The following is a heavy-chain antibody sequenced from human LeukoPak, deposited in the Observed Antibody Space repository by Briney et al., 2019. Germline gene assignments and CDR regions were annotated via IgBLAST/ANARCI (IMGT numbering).Heavy chain of an antibody. D-gene: IGHD3-10*01. CDR2: ISGSGGST. CDR3: AKFSWFGELSNFDH. Sequence: GGSLRLSCAASGFTFSSYGMHWVRQAPGKGLEWVSAISGSGGSTYYADSVKGRFTISRDNSKNTLYLQMNSLRAEDTAVYYCAKFSWFGELSNFDHWGQGTLVTVSS. CDR1: GFTFSSYG. V-gene: IGHV3-23*01. J-gene: IGHJ4*02.